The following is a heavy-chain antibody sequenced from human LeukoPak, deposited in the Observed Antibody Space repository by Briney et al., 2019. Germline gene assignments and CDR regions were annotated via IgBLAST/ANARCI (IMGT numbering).Heavy chain of an antibody. CDR2: ISSDGNTK. CDR1: GFTFRTYD. V-gene: IGHV3-30-3*01. J-gene: IGHJ4*02. CDR3: SRGGFWGAKETDY. Sequence: GGSLRLSCAASGFTFRTYDIHWVRQAPGKGLEWVALISSDGNTKHYADSVKGRFTPPRDNFKNTLYLQMNGLRAEDTAVYYCSRGGFWGAKETDYWGQGTLVTVSS. D-gene: IGHD3-3*01.